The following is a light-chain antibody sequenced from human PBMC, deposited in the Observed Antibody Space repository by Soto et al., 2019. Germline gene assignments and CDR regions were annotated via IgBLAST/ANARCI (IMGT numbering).Light chain of an antibody. CDR1: QSVSSY. V-gene: IGKV3-11*01. Sequence: EIVLTQSPATLSLSPGERATLSCRASQSVSSYLAWYQQKPGQAPRLLIYDASNRATGIPARFSGSGYGTDVTLTINSLEPEDFVVYDCQQRSNWPTLTVGQGTKVEIK. CDR2: DAS. J-gene: IGKJ1*01. CDR3: QQRSNWPTLT.